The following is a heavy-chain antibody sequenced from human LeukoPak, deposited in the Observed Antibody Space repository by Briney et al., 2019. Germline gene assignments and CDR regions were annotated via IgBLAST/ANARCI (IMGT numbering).Heavy chain of an antibody. CDR3: AREVRSTDAFDI. D-gene: IGHD2-2*01. V-gene: IGHV4-59*01. J-gene: IGHJ3*02. CDR2: IYYSGST. CDR1: GGSISSYY. Sequence: PSETLSLTCTVSGGSISSYYWSWIRQPPGKGLEWIGYIYYSGSTNYNPSLKSRVTISVDTSKNQFSLKLSSVTAADTAVYYCAREVRSTDAFDIWGQGTMVTVSS.